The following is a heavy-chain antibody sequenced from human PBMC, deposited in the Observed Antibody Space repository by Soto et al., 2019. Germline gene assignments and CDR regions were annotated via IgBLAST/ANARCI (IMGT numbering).Heavy chain of an antibody. CDR3: ARESEDLTSNFDD. CDR2: ISSTTNYI. V-gene: IGHV3-21*06. Sequence: PGGSLRLSCAASGFTFTRYSMNWVRQATGKGLELVSSISSTTNYIYYGDSMKGRFTISRDNAKNSLYLERNSLRAEDTAVYYCARESEDLTSNFDDWGQGTLVTVSS. CDR1: GFTFTRYS. J-gene: IGHJ4*02.